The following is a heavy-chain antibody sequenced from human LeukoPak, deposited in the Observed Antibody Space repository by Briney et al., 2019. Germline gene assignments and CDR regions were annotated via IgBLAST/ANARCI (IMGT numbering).Heavy chain of an antibody. CDR1: GFTFSSYS. J-gene: IGHJ6*02. D-gene: IGHD3-3*01. CDR2: ISSSSSYI. CDR3: ARVNDFWSGYYTLTSYYYYGMDV. Sequence: GGSLRLSCAASGFTFSSYSMNWVRQAPGKGLEWVSSISSSSSYIYYADSVKGRFTISRDNAKNSLYLQMNSLRAEDTAVYYCARVNDFWSGYYTLTSYYYYGMDVWGQGTTVTVSS. V-gene: IGHV3-21*04.